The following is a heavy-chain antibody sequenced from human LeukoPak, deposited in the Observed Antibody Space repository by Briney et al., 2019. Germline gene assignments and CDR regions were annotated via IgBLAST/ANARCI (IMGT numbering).Heavy chain of an antibody. CDR2: INPSGGST. CDR1: GYTFTSYY. D-gene: IGHD6-13*01. CDR3: ARTFSIASAGRNDY. J-gene: IGHJ4*02. V-gene: IGHV1-46*01. Sequence: ASVKVSCKASGYTFTSYYIHWVRQAPGQGLQWMGLINPSGGSTSYAQKFQGRVTMTRDTSTSTVFMELSSLTSEDTAVYYCARTFSIASAGRNDYRGQGTLVTVSS.